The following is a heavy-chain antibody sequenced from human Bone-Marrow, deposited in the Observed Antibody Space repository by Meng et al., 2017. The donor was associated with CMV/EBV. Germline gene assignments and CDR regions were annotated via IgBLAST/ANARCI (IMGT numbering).Heavy chain of an antibody. CDR3: ARELWGSSFAYFDY. J-gene: IGHJ4*02. D-gene: IGHD6-13*01. CDR2: IRYDGSNK. CDR1: GFAFSSYG. Sequence: GGSLRLSCAASGFAFSSYGMHWVRQAPGKGLEWVAFIRYDGSNKYYADSVKGRFTISRDNSKNTLYLQMNSLRAEDTAVYYCARELWGSSFAYFDYWGQGTLVTGSS. V-gene: IGHV3-30*02.